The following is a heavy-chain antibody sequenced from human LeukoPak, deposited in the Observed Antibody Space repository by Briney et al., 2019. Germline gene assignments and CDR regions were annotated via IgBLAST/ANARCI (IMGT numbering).Heavy chain of an antibody. Sequence: GGPLSLSFAASGFTFRSYNMIWVRQAPGKGLEWVSPFSNGGGYMYYADSVKGRFTISRDNAKNSLYLQMNSLRAEDTAVYYCAKSMAYSSSWYEAFDIWGQGTMVTVSS. CDR3: AKSMAYSSSWYEAFDI. J-gene: IGHJ3*02. CDR1: GFTFRSYN. V-gene: IGHV3-21*04. D-gene: IGHD6-13*01. CDR2: FSNGGGYM.